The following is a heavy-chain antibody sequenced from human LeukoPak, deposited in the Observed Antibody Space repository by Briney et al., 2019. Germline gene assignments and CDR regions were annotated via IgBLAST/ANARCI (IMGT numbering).Heavy chain of an antibody. J-gene: IGHJ4*02. V-gene: IGHV3-9*01. Sequence: GGSLRLSCAASGFTFDDYAMHWVRQAPGKGLEWVSGISWNSGSIGYADSVKGRFTISRDNAENSLYLQMNSLRAEDTAVYYCARDSSGYYSSFDYWGQGTLVTVSS. CDR3: ARDSSGYYSSFDY. D-gene: IGHD3-22*01. CDR1: GFTFDDYA. CDR2: ISWNSGSI.